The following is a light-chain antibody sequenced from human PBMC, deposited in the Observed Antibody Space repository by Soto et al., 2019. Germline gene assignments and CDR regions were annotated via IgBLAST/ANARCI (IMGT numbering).Light chain of an antibody. CDR1: SSDVGGYNY. CDR2: DVS. J-gene: IGLJ1*01. CDR3: CSYAGSYTYV. Sequence: QSALTQPRSLSGSPVQSVTISCTGTSSDVGGYNYVSWYQQHPGKAPKLMIYDVSKRPSGVPDRFSGSKSGNTASLTISGLQAEDEADYYCCSYAGSYTYVFGTGT. V-gene: IGLV2-11*01.